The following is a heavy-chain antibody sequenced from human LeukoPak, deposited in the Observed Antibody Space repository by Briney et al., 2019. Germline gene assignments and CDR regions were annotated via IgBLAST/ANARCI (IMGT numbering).Heavy chain of an antibody. CDR2: IKQGGSEK. J-gene: IGHJ5*02. CDR3: ARDNDCSSTSCPNWFDP. Sequence: GGSLRLSCAASGFTFSSYWMSWVRQAPGKGLEWVANIKQGGSEKYYVDSVKGRFTISRDNAKNSLYLQMNSLRAEDTAVYYCARDNDCSSTSCPNWFDPWGQGTLVTVSS. V-gene: IGHV3-7*01. D-gene: IGHD2-2*01. CDR1: GFTFSSYW.